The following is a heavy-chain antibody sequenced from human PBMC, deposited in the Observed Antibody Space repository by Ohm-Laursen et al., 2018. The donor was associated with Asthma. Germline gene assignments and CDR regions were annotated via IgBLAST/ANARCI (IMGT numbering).Heavy chain of an antibody. Sequence: SETLSLTCIVSGGSISSSSYYWGWIRQPPGKGLEWIGSIYYSGSTYYNPSLKSRVTISVDTSKNQFSLKLSSVTAADTAVYYCARLPKTYCSSTSCYLGYYYYGMDVWGQGTTVTVSS. CDR2: IYYSGST. CDR3: ARLPKTYCSSTSCYLGYYYYGMDV. V-gene: IGHV4-39*01. J-gene: IGHJ6*02. CDR1: GGSISSSSYY. D-gene: IGHD2-2*01.